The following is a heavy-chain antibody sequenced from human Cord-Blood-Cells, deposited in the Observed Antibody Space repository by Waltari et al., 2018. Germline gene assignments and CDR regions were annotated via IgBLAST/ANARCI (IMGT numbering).Heavy chain of an antibody. CDR1: GFTFSSYA. Sequence: EVQLVESGGGLVQPGGSLRLSCAASGFTFSSYAMSWVRQAPGQGLEWVSAISGSGGSTYYADSVKGRFTISRDNSKNTLYLQMNSLRADDTAVYYCAKLGGVGATFLDAFDIWGQGTMVTVSS. CDR2: ISGSGGST. CDR3: AKLGGVGATFLDAFDI. J-gene: IGHJ3*02. V-gene: IGHV3-23*04. D-gene: IGHD1-26*01.